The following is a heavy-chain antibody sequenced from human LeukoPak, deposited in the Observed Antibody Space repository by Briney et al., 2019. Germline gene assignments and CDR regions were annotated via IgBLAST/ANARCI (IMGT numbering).Heavy chain of an antibody. CDR1: GFDFTSYG. CDR2: TRFDGSNK. CDR3: AKSLSGSSNSWYCFYF. D-gene: IGHD6-13*01. Sequence: GESLRLSCVAPGFDFTSYGMHWVRQAPGKGLEWVAFTRFDGSNKYYADSVTGRFTISRDNSRNTLYLQMNSLRTEDTAVYYCAKSLSGSSNSWYCFYFWVQGTLVTVSS. J-gene: IGHJ4*02. V-gene: IGHV3-30*02.